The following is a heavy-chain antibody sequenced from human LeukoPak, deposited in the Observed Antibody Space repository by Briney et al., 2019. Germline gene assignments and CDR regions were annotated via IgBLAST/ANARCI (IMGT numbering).Heavy chain of an antibody. CDR3: ATPGYSYGYPFDY. CDR2: INSDGGST. D-gene: IGHD5-18*01. V-gene: IGHV3-74*01. CDR1: GFTFSSYW. J-gene: IGHJ4*02. Sequence: PGGSLRLSCAASGFTFSSYWMHWVRQAPGKGLVWVSRINSDGGSTSYADSVKGRFTISRDNAKNTLYLQMNSLRAEDTAVYYCATPGYSYGYPFDYWGQGTLVTVSS.